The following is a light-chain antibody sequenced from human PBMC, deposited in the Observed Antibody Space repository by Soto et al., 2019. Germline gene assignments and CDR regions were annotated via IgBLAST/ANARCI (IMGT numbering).Light chain of an antibody. Sequence: EIVLTQSPATLSLSPGERATLSCRASQSVSSYLAWYQQKPGQAPRLLIYDASNRATGIPARFSGSGSGTDLTLTISSLEPEDFAVYYCQQRSNWEGLTFGGGNKVEIK. CDR1: QSVSSY. CDR2: DAS. V-gene: IGKV3-11*01. J-gene: IGKJ4*01. CDR3: QQRSNWEGLT.